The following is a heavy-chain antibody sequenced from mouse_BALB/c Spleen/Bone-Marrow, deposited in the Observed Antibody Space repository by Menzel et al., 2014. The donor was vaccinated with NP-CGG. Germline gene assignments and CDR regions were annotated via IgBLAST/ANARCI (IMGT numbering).Heavy chain of an antibody. D-gene: IGHD2-4*01. CDR2: ISDGGSYT. J-gene: IGHJ2*01. Sequence: EVQGVESGGGLVKPGGSLKLSCAASGFTFSDYYMYWVRQTPEKRLEWVATISDGGSYTYYPDSVKGRFTISRDNAKNNLYLQMSSLKSEDTAMYYCARVSYDYFDYWGQGTTLTVSS. CDR1: GFTFSDYY. V-gene: IGHV5-4*02. CDR3: ARVSYDYFDY.